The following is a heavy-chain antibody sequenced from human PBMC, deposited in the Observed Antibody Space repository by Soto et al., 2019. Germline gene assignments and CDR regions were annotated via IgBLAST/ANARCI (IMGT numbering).Heavy chain of an antibody. CDR1: GGSISSSSYY. CDR2: IYYSGST. CDR3: ARAVHTWGSEGDYFDY. J-gene: IGHJ4*02. V-gene: IGHV4-39*07. D-gene: IGHD7-27*01. Sequence: SETLSLTCTVSGGSISSSSYYWGWIRQPPGKGLEWIGSIYYSGSTYYTPSLKRRFTISVDTSKNQFSLKLSSVTAADTAVYYCARAVHTWGSEGDYFDYWGQGTLVTVSS.